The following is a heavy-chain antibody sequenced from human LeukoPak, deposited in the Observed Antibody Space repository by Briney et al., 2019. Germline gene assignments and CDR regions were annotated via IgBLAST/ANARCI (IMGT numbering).Heavy chain of an antibody. CDR1: GFTFSSYS. D-gene: IGHD3-10*01. CDR3: AGWFDLDAFDI. J-gene: IGHJ3*02. V-gene: IGHV3-48*01. Sequence: GGSLRLSCAASGFTFSSYSMNWVRQAPGKGLKWVSYISRSSSTIYYADSVKGRFTISRDNAKNSLYLQMNSLRAEDTAVYYCAGWFDLDAFDIWGQGTMVTVSS. CDR2: ISRSSSTI.